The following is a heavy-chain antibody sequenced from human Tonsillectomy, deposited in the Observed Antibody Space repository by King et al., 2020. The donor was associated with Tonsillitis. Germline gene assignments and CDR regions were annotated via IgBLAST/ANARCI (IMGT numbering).Heavy chain of an antibody. V-gene: IGHV1-2*02. CDR3: ARGVVVAATAPNYYYYYGMDV. Sequence: VQLVESGAEVKKPGASVKVSCKASGYTFTGYYMHCVRQAPGQGLEWMGWINPNSGGTNYAQKFQGRVTMTRDTSISTAYMELSRLRSDDTAVYYCARGVVVAATAPNYYYYYGMDVWGQGTTVTVSS. CDR2: INPNSGGT. CDR1: GYTFTGYY. J-gene: IGHJ6*02. D-gene: IGHD2-15*01.